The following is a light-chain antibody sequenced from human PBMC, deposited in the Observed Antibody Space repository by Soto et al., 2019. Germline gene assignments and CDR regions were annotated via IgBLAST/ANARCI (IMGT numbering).Light chain of an antibody. CDR2: AAS. CDR1: QYIGRY. V-gene: IGKV1-39*01. J-gene: IGKJ1*01. CDR3: QQYNSYSQT. Sequence: DIQMTQSPSSLSASVGDRVTITCRAGQYIGRYLNWYQQKPGKAPKLLIYAASSLHSGVPSRFSGSGSGTDFTLTISSLQPEDFATYYCQQYNSYSQTFGQGTKVDIK.